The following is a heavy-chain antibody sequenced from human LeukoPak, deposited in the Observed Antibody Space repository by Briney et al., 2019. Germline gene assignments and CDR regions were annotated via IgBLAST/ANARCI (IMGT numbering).Heavy chain of an antibody. CDR2: LSGSGGDP. CDR1: GFTFSSYA. Sequence: GGSLRLSCAASGFTFSSYAMSWVRQAPGKGLEWVSGLSGSGGDPYYADSVKGRFFISRDNSNNTVSLLLSSLRGDDTAVYYCARGRYRLLFGVYYFDHWGQGALVTVSS. V-gene: IGHV3-23*01. CDR3: ARGRYRLLFGVYYFDH. J-gene: IGHJ4*02. D-gene: IGHD2-2*01.